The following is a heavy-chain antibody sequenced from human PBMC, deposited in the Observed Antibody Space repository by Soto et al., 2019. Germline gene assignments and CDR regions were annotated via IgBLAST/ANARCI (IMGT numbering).Heavy chain of an antibody. CDR2: INPSGDRT. V-gene: IGHV1-46*01. D-gene: IGHD1-26*01. CDR1: GFSLSDYF. Sequence: ASVKVSCKASGFSLSDYFMHWVRQAPGQGLEWMGIINPSGDRTDYAQKFQGRVTITRDTSTSTVYMNLCRLRHEDTAVYYCVRDNSQSYGTPAHSSWFHPWGQGTPVTVSS. CDR3: VRDNSQSYGTPAHSSWFHP. J-gene: IGHJ5*02.